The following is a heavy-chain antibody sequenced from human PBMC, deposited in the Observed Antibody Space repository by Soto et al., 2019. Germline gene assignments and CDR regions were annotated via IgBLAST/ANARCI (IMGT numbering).Heavy chain of an antibody. CDR1: GFTFSSYV. V-gene: IGHV3-33*05. D-gene: IGHD3-3*01. J-gene: IGHJ6*02. CDR3: ARETSYDFWSGPQTMDV. Sequence: QVQLVESGGGVVQPGTSLRLSCAPSGFTFSSYVMHWVRQAPGKGLEWVAVVTYDGTKKYYADSVRGRFTISRDNSENILYLQMNSLRPDDTAVYFCARETSYDFWSGPQTMDVWGQGTTVTVSS. CDR2: VTYDGTKK.